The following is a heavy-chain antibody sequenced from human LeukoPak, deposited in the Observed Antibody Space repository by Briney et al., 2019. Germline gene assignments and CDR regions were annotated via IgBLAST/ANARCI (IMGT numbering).Heavy chain of an antibody. D-gene: IGHD3-9*01. CDR1: GYTFTSYY. Sequence: GASVKASCKASGYTFTSYYMHWVRQAPGQGLEWMGWINPNSGGTNYAQKFQGRVTMTRDTSISTAYMELSRLRSDDTAVYYCAALLTRGYYFDYWGQGTLVTVSS. J-gene: IGHJ4*02. CDR2: INPNSGGT. CDR3: AALLTRGYYFDY. V-gene: IGHV1-2*02.